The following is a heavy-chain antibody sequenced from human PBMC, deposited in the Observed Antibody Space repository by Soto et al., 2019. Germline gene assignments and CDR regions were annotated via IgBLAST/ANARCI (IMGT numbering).Heavy chain of an antibody. CDR3: ARYRDYYGMDV. Sequence: GGSLRLSCAASGFTFDDYAMHWVRQAPGKGLEWVSGISWNSGSIGYADSVKGRFTISRDNAKNSLYLQMNSLRAEDTALYYCARYRDYYGMDVWGQGTTVTVS. CDR2: ISWNSGSI. D-gene: IGHD1-1*01. J-gene: IGHJ6*02. CDR1: GFTFDDYA. V-gene: IGHV3-9*01.